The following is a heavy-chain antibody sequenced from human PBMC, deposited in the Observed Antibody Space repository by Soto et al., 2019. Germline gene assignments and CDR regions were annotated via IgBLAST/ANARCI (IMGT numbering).Heavy chain of an antibody. CDR1: GGSISVYY. CDR2: IYDSGSP. Sequence: QVQLQESGPGQVKPSETLSLKCTISGGSISVYYWSWIRQPPGQALEWIGYIYDSGSPYSNPSPRSRVIISADTSKNQICLELTSATAADTAVYYCARGVGSSPPRYWGRGTLVTVSS. V-gene: IGHV4-59*01. D-gene: IGHD1-26*01. CDR3: ARGVGSSPPRY. J-gene: IGHJ4*02.